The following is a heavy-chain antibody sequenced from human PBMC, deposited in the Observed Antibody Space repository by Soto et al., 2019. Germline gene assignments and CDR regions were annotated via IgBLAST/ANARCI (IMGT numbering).Heavy chain of an antibody. J-gene: IGHJ4*02. CDR1: GLTFSHYS. Sequence: GGSLRLSCAASGLTFSHYSLPWVRQAPGKGLEWISYISTSSTATYYADSVKGRFTVSRDNGNKLLFLQMNSLTNEDTAVYYCARESLQFYDSDGLHASWGPGTLVTVS. CDR2: ISTSSTAT. CDR3: ARESLQFYDSDGLHAS. V-gene: IGHV3-48*02. D-gene: IGHD3-22*01.